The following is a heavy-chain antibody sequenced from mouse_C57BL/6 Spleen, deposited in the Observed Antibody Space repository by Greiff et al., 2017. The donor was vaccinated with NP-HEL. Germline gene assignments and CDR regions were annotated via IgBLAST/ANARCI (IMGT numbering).Heavy chain of an antibody. V-gene: IGHV5-4*01. J-gene: IGHJ1*03. D-gene: IGHD1-1*01. CDR2: ISDGGSYT. CDR1: GFTFSSYA. CDR3: ASDRGITRYFDV. Sequence: LVESGGGLVKPGGSLKLSCAASGFTFSSYAMSWVRQTPEKRLEWVATISDGGSYTYYPDNVKGRFTISRDNAKNNLYLQMSHLKSEETAMYYWASDRGITRYFDVWGTGTTVTVSA.